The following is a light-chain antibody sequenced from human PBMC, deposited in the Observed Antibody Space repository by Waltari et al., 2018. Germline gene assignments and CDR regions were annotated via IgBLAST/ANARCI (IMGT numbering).Light chain of an antibody. CDR3: QQYDISPLT. CDR1: QTIRTTY. CDR2: CTF. Sequence: EIVLTQSPGTLSLSPEEGATLSCRTSQTIRTTYLAWYQQKPGQAPTLLIYCTFSRATGIPDRFTGSGSGTDFSLTISSLEPEDFATYYCQQYDISPLTFGGGTKVEIK. J-gene: IGKJ4*01. V-gene: IGKV3-20*01.